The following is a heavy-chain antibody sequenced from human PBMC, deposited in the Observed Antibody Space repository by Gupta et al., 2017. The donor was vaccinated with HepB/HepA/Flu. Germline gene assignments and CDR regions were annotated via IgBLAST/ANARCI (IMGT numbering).Heavy chain of an antibody. Sequence: EVQLVESGGGLVKPGGSLRLSCAASGFTFSTSSMNWVRQAPGKGREWVSSISGSSSYRDYGDSLKGRFTIYRDKAKNSLYLQMKSLRQEETAVYYWARGRGAGDYFDSCGQGTLVTVS. D-gene: IGHD3-10*01. V-gene: IGHV3-21*01. CDR2: ISGSSSYR. J-gene: IGHJ4*02. CDR1: GFTFSTSS. CDR3: ARGRGAGDYFDS.